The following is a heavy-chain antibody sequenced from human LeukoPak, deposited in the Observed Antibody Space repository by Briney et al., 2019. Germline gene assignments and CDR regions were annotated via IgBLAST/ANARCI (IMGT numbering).Heavy chain of an antibody. CDR2: IRSDNTV. CDR1: GFSVGSSE. J-gene: IGHJ4*02. CDR3: AKPGSSRGIAGRRPTKYYFDY. D-gene: IGHD6-6*01. V-gene: IGHV3-48*03. Sequence: GSLRLSCAASGFSVGSSEMDWVRQAPGKGLEWVSYIRSDNTVLYADSVKGRFTISSDRATNSLFLQMNSLRAEDTAVYYCAKPGSSRGIAGRRPTKYYFDYWGQGTLVTVSS.